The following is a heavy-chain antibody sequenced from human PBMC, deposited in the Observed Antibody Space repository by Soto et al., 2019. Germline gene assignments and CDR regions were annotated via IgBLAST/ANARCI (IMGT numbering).Heavy chain of an antibody. CDR3: ARSLPVGLRFLEGKMGWYFDL. CDR2: IYYSGST. CDR1: GGSISSSSYY. Sequence: QLQLQESGPGLVKPSETLSLTCTVSGGSISSSSYYWGWIRQPPGKGLEWIGSIYYSGSTYYNPSLKSRVTISVDTSKNQFSLKLSSVTAADTAVYYCARSLPVGLRFLEGKMGWYFDLWGRGTLVTVSS. D-gene: IGHD3-3*01. J-gene: IGHJ2*01. V-gene: IGHV4-39*01.